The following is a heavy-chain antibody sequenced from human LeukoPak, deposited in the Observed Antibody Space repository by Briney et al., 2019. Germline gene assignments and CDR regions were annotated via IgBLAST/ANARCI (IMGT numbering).Heavy chain of an antibody. J-gene: IGHJ4*02. CDR3: ARLLSGYEFDY. CDR2: INTNTGNP. Sequence: ASVKVSCKASGYTFTSYAMGWVRQAPGQGLEWMGWINTNTGNPTYAQGFTGRFVFSLDTSVSTAYLQISSLKAGDTAVYYCARLLSGYEFDYWGPGTLVTVSS. V-gene: IGHV7-4-1*02. D-gene: IGHD5-12*01. CDR1: GYTFTSYA.